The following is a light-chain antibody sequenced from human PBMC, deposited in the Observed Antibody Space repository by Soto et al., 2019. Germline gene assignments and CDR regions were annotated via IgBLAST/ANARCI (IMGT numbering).Light chain of an antibody. CDR2: EVS. V-gene: IGLV2-23*02. CDR1: SSDVGSYNF. J-gene: IGLJ3*02. Sequence: QSALTQPASVSGSPGQSIIISFTGTSSDVGSYNFVSWYQQHPGKAPKLMIYEVSKRPSGVSNRFSGSKSGNTASLTISGLQPEDEADYYCCSYAGNSGVFGGGTQLTVL. CDR3: CSYAGNSGV.